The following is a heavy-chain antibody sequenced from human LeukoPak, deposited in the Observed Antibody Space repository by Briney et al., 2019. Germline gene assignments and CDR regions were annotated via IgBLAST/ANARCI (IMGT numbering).Heavy chain of an antibody. CDR3: ARAKLWLIDY. V-gene: IGHV3-73*01. Sequence: GGSLRLSCAASGFTFSGSAMHWVRQASGKGLEWVGRIRSKANSYATAYAASVKGRFTISRDNSKNTLYLQMNSLRAEDTAVYYCARAKLWLIDYWGQGTLVTVSS. J-gene: IGHJ4*02. D-gene: IGHD3-10*01. CDR1: GFTFSGSA. CDR2: IRSKANSYAT.